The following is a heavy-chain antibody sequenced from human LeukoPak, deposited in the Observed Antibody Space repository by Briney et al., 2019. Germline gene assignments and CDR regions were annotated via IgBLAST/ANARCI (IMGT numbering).Heavy chain of an antibody. Sequence: GGSLRLSCAASGLTFSSYEMNWVRQAPGKGLEWVSYKCSSGSSIYYADSVKGRFTISRDNAKKSLYLQMHSLRAEDTAVYYCARDSHKFDSSGYYPDAFDIWGQGTMVTVSS. CDR3: ARDSHKFDSSGYYPDAFDI. CDR2: KCSSGSSI. V-gene: IGHV3-48*03. CDR1: GLTFSSYE. D-gene: IGHD3-22*01. J-gene: IGHJ3*02.